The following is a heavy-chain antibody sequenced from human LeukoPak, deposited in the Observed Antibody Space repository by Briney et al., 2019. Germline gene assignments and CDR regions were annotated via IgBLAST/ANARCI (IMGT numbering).Heavy chain of an antibody. CDR3: ARRSFTMEDH. CDR1: GGSISSYY. V-gene: IGHV4-59*08. Sequence: SETLSLTCTVSGGSISSYYWSWIRQPPGKGLEWIGYIYYSGSTNYNPSLKSRVTISVDTSKNQFSLKLSSVTAADTAVYYCARRSFTMEDHWGQGTLVTVSS. J-gene: IGHJ4*02. D-gene: IGHD3-10*01. CDR2: IYYSGST.